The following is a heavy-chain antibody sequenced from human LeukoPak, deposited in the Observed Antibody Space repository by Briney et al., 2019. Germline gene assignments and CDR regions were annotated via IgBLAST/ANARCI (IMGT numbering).Heavy chain of an antibody. Sequence: GGSLRLSCAASGFTFSNYGMNWVRQAPGKGLEWVSVTDTSGVITYYTDSVKGRFTISTDNSKNTLNLQMDSLRVEDTAVYYCAKGDTGVIRRYYLDSWGQGTLVTVSS. CDR3: AKGDTGVIRRYYLDS. D-gene: IGHD5-18*01. CDR1: GFTFSNYG. V-gene: IGHV3-23*05. J-gene: IGHJ4*02. CDR2: TDTSGVIT.